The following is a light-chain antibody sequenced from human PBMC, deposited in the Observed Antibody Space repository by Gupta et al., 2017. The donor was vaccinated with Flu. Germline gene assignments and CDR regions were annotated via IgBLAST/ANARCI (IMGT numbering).Light chain of an antibody. CDR2: PVS. Sequence: GHSLSTSCTGTTSCIGAYSSVSCYPQHPSHSPKLRIYPVSNRPSAVSPLLSGSQSGNAALLTSSGLHADDDADYYCRYYGAVVVFGGGTKLTVL. V-gene: IGLV2-14*01. CDR1: TSCIGAYSS. CDR3: RYYGAVVV. J-gene: IGLJ2*01.